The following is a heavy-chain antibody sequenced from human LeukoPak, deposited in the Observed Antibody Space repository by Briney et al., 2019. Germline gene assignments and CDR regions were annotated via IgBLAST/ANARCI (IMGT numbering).Heavy chain of an antibody. Sequence: SETLSLTCAVSGYSISSGYYWGWIRQPPGKGVEWIGSIYHSGSTYYNPSLKSRVTISVDTSKNQFSLKLSSVTAADTAVYYCARVDGDYPNWFDPWGQGTLVTVSS. J-gene: IGHJ5*02. CDR1: GYSISSGYY. V-gene: IGHV4-38-2*01. CDR3: ARVDGDYPNWFDP. D-gene: IGHD4-17*01. CDR2: IYHSGST.